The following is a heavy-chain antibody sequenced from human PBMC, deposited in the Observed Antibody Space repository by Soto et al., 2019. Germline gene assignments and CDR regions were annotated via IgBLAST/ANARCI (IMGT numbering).Heavy chain of an antibody. D-gene: IGHD3-3*01. V-gene: IGHV3-30*18. CDR2: ISFDGRTK. Sequence: HPGGSLRLSCAASGFTFSNFDMYWVRQAPGKGLEWVAIISFDGRTKYYADSVKDRFTISRDDSKNTVFLQMNSLRAEDTAVYYCAKDSGVVIPPGYYYAMDFWGQGTTVTVSS. J-gene: IGHJ6*02. CDR3: AKDSGVVIPPGYYYAMDF. CDR1: GFTFSNFD.